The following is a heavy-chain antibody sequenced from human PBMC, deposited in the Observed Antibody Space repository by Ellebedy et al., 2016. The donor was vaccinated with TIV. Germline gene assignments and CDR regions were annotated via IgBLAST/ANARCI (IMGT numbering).Heavy chain of an antibody. CDR1: GYRFTNYW. CDR2: IYPGDSDT. V-gene: IGHV5-51*01. D-gene: IGHD3-22*01. J-gene: IGHJ4*02. Sequence: GGPLRLSXKGSGYRFTNYWIGWVRQMPGKGLEWMGIIYPGDSDTRYSPSFQGQFTMSADKSISTAYLQWSSLEASDTAMYYCARRADYYDSSGYGPVDYWGQGTLVTVSS. CDR3: ARRADYYDSSGYGPVDY.